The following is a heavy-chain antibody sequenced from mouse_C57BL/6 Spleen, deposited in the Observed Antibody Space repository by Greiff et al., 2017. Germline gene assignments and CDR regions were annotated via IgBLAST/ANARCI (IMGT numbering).Heavy chain of an antibody. Sequence: EVQLQESGGGLVKPGGSLKLSCAASGFTFSDYGMHWVRQAPEKGLEWVAYISSGSSTIYYADTVKGRFTISRDNAKNTLFLQMTSLRSEDTAMYYCARRCYYGSSPWYYCDYWGQGTTLTVSS. D-gene: IGHD1-1*01. CDR3: ARRCYYGSSPWYYCDY. J-gene: IGHJ2*01. V-gene: IGHV5-17*01. CDR1: GFTFSDYG. CDR2: ISSGSSTI.